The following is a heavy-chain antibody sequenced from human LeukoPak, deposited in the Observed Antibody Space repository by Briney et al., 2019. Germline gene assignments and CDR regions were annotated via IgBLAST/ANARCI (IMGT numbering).Heavy chain of an antibody. J-gene: IGHJ4*02. V-gene: IGHV1-18*01. Sequence: ASVKVSCKASGYTFTSYGISWVRQAPGQGLEWMGWISAYNGNTNYAQKLQGRVTMTTDTSTSTAYMELGSLRSDDTAVYYCARDPFYYDSSGYPYFDYWGQGTLVTVSS. D-gene: IGHD3-22*01. CDR3: ARDPFYYDSSGYPYFDY. CDR1: GYTFTSYG. CDR2: ISAYNGNT.